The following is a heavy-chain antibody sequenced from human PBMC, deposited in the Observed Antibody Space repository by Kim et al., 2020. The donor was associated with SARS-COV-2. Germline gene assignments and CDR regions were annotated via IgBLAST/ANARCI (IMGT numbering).Heavy chain of an antibody. J-gene: IGHJ6*02. V-gene: IGHV3-66*01. D-gene: IGHD6-19*01. Sequence: RFTISSDNSKNTLYLQMNSLRAEDTAVYYCARDAAVAGTKSEYYYYGMDVWGQGTTVTVSS. CDR3: ARDAAVAGTKSEYYYYGMDV.